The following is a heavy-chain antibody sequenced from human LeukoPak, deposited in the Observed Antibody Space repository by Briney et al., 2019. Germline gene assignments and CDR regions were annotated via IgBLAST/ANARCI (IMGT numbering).Heavy chain of an antibody. CDR2: IKQDGSEK. CDR1: GFTFNSYW. J-gene: IGHJ5*02. Sequence: GGSLRLSCAASGFTFNSYWMSWVRQAPGKGLEWVANIKQDGSEKYYVDSVKGRFTISRDNAKNSLYLQMNSLRAEDTAVYYCARRVLNWFDPWGQGTLVTVSS. CDR3: ARRVLNWFDP. V-gene: IGHV3-7*01.